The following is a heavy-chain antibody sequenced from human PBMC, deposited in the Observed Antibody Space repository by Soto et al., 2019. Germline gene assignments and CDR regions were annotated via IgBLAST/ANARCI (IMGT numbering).Heavy chain of an antibody. Sequence: VQLVESGGGVVQPGRSLRLSCAASGFTFSSYGMHWVRQAPGKGLEWVAVIWYDGSNKYYADSVKGRFTISRDNSKNTLYLQMNSLRAEDTAVYYCAREDGDYYGMDVWGQGTTVTVSS. CDR1: GFTFSSYG. V-gene: IGHV3-33*01. D-gene: IGHD4-17*01. CDR2: IWYDGSNK. J-gene: IGHJ6*02. CDR3: AREDGDYYGMDV.